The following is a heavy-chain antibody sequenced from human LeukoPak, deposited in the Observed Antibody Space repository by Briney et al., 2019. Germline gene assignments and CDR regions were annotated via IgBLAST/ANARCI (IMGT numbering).Heavy chain of an antibody. CDR3: ARIKDYYYYMDV. V-gene: IGHV1-18*01. CDR2: ISTYNGHT. Sequence: ASVKVSCKASGYTFTNYGINWVRQAPGQGLEWMGWISTYNGHTNYAQKFQGRVTMTKDTSTSIASMELRSLRSDDTAVYYCARIKDYYYYMDVWGKGTTVTVSS. J-gene: IGHJ6*03. CDR1: GYTFTNYG.